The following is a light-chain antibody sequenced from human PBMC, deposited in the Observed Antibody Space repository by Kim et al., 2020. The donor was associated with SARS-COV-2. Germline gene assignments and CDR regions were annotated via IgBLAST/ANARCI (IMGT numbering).Light chain of an antibody. V-gene: IGKV3-20*01. CDR3: QQYAGSRLT. CDR1: QSVRSNY. CDR2: GAS. J-gene: IGKJ4*01. Sequence: SLGERATLSCRASQSVRSNYLAWYQQKAGQAPRLLMFGASTWATGIPDRFSGSGSGTDFTLTISRLEPEDFAVYYCQQYAGSRLTFGGGTKVDIK.